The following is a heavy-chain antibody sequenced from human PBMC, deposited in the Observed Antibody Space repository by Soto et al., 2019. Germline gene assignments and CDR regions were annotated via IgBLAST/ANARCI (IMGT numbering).Heavy chain of an antibody. D-gene: IGHD2-2*01. CDR1: GFTFSSYA. J-gene: IGHJ4*02. Sequence: GESLKISCAASGFTFSSYAMSWVRQAPGKGLEWVSAISGSGGSTYYADSVKGRFTISRDNSKNTLYLQMNSLRAEDTAVYYCAKDSSIGDCSSTSCYEPYFDYWGQGTLVTVSS. CDR3: AKDSSIGDCSSTSCYEPYFDY. V-gene: IGHV3-23*01. CDR2: ISGSGGST.